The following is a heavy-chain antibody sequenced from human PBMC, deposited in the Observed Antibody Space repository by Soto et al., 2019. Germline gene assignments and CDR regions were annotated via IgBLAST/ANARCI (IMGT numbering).Heavy chain of an antibody. D-gene: IGHD2-21*02. V-gene: IGHV3-9*01. CDR3: AKSTGRTANGLDV. J-gene: IGHJ6*01. Sequence: EVQLVESGGDLVQPGRSLRLSCAASGFSFGDCAMHWVRQAPGKGLEWVSGISWKSGSIGYADSVKGRFTISRDNAKNSPYLQMNSLRAEDTALYYCAKSTGRTANGLDVW. CDR2: ISWKSGSI. CDR1: GFSFGDCA.